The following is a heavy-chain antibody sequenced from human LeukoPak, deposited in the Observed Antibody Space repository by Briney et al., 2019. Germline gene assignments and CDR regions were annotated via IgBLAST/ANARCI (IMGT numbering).Heavy chain of an antibody. CDR2: FDPEDGET. V-gene: IGHV1-24*01. D-gene: IGHD2-2*01. Sequence: ASVKVSCKVSGYTLTELSMHWVRQAPGKGLEWMGGFDPEDGETIYAQKFQGRVTMTEDTSTGTAYMELSSLRSEDTAVYYCATLKEGYCSSTSCYLSVGRPWFDPWGQGTLVTVSS. CDR1: GYTLTELS. CDR3: ATLKEGYCSSTSCYLSVGRPWFDP. J-gene: IGHJ5*02.